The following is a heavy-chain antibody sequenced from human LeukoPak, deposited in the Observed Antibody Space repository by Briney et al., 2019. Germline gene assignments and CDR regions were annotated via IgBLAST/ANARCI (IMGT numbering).Heavy chain of an antibody. Sequence: ASVKVSCKASGYTFTNYFLHWVRQAPGQGLEWMGCINPNDGGTISAQKFQGRVTMTRDTSISTAYMELGGLRSDDTAVYYCARDDYGDLQYFENWGQGTLVTASS. V-gene: IGHV1-2*02. J-gene: IGHJ4*02. CDR1: GYTFTNYF. CDR2: INPNDGGT. D-gene: IGHD4-17*01. CDR3: ARDDYGDLQYFEN.